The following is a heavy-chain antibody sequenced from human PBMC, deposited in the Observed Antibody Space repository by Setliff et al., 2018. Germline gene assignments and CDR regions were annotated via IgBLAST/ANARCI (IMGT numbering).Heavy chain of an antibody. Sequence: GGSLSLSCAASGFVFSNFAMNWVRQAPGKGLEWVSTISGGGTNMDYADSVKGRFTISRDNFKNTLYLQMNSLRVEDTAVYYCAKWERGTTSDYFDYWGQGALVTVSS. CDR2: ISGGGTNM. J-gene: IGHJ4*02. CDR3: AKWERGTTSDYFDY. D-gene: IGHD1-26*01. CDR1: GFVFSNFA. V-gene: IGHV3-23*01.